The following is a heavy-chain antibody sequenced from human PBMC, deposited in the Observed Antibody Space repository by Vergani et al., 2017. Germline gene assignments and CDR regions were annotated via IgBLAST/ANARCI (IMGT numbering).Heavy chain of an antibody. J-gene: IGHJ6*02. CDR3: AKDMVRYYYYGMDV. V-gene: IGHV3-9*01. CDR1: GFTFDDYA. Sequence: EVQLLESGGGLVQPGRSLRLSCAASGFTFDDYAMHWVRQAPGKGLEWVSGISWNSGSIGYADSVKGRFTISRDNAKNSLYLQMNSLRAEDTALYYCAKDMVRYYYYGMDVWGQGTTVTVSS. CDR2: ISWNSGSI. D-gene: IGHD6-13*01.